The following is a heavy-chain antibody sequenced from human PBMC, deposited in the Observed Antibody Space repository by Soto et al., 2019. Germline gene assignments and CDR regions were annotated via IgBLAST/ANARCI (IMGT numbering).Heavy chain of an antibody. CDR2: MNPNSGNT. V-gene: IGHV1-8*01. Sequence: ASVKVSCKASGYTFTSYDINWVRQATGQGLEWMGWMNPNSGNTGYAQKFQGRVTMTRNTSISTAYMELSSLRSEDTAVYYCARGPAVLMVYAERGGFDPWGQGTLVTVSS. D-gene: IGHD2-8*01. CDR3: ARGPAVLMVYAERGGFDP. J-gene: IGHJ5*02. CDR1: GYTFTSYD.